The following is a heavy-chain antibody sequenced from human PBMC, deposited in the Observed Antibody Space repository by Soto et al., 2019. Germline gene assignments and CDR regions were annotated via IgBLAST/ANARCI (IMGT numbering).Heavy chain of an antibody. Sequence: WVSLRLSCSASGFTFSSYAMSWVRQAPVKGLEWVSAISGSGGSTYYADSVKGRFTISRDNSKNTLYLQMNSLRAEDTAVYYCAKDRRITMIVVVHPLFDYWGQGTLVTVSS. D-gene: IGHD3-22*01. J-gene: IGHJ4*02. V-gene: IGHV3-23*01. CDR1: GFTFSSYA. CDR3: AKDRRITMIVVVHPLFDY. CDR2: ISGSGGST.